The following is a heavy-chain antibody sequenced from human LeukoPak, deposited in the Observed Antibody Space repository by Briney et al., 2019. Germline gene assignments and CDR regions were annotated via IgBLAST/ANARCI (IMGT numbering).Heavy chain of an antibody. CDR1: GFTFSSYG. V-gene: IGHV3-30*02. CDR3: AKDLTIFGVAGPFDY. CDR2: IRYDGSNK. J-gene: IGHJ4*02. D-gene: IGHD3-3*01. Sequence: GGSLRLSCAASGFTFSSYGMHWVRQAPGKGLEWVAFIRYDGSNKYYADSVKGRFTISRDNSKNTLYLQMNSLRAEDTAVYYCAKDLTIFGVAGPFDYWGQGTLVTVSS.